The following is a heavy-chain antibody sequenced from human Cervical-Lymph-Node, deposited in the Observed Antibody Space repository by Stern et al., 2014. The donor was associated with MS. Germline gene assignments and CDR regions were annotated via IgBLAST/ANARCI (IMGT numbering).Heavy chain of an antibody. CDR3: VREYYGDYH. CDR1: GFTFTNYW. D-gene: IGHD4-17*01. CDR2: IKEDGTDK. V-gene: IGHV3-7*03. Sequence: EMQLVESGGGLVQPGGSLRLSCAASGFTFTNYWMTWVRQAPGKGLEWVANIKEDGTDKHYVDSVTGRFTISRDNAKNSLYLQMNSLRAEDTAVYYCVREYYGDYHWGQGTLVTVSS. J-gene: IGHJ5*02.